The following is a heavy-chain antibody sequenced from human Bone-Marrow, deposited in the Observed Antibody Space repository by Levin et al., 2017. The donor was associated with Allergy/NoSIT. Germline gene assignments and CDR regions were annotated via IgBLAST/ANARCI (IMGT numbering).Heavy chain of an antibody. CDR1: GGSFSGYY. CDR2: INHSGST. V-gene: IGHV4-34*01. J-gene: IGHJ5*02. D-gene: IGHD3-10*01. CDR3: ARRKGVTMVRGIRGPFDP. Sequence: SETLSLTCAVYGGSFSGYYWSWIRQPPGKGLEWIGEINHSGSTNYNPSLKSRVTISVDTSKNQFSLKLSSVTAADTAVYYCARRKGVTMVRGIRGPFDPWGQGTLVTVSS.